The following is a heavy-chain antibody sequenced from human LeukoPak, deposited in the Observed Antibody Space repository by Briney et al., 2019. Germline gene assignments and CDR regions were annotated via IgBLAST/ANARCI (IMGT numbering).Heavy chain of an antibody. Sequence: SETLSLTCAVSGGSISSSNWWSWVRQPPGKGLEWIGEIYHSGSTNYNPSLKSRVTLSVDTPKNQFSLKLSSVTAADTAVYYCARASSSGWYFDYWGQGTLVTVSS. D-gene: IGHD6-19*01. CDR1: GGSISSSNW. J-gene: IGHJ4*02. CDR2: IYHSGST. CDR3: ARASSSGWYFDY. V-gene: IGHV4-4*02.